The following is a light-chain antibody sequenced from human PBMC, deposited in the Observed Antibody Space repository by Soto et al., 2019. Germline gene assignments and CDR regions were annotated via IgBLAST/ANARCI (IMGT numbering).Light chain of an antibody. CDR1: SSDVGGYNY. CDR3: SSYTSSSTRV. V-gene: IGLV2-14*03. J-gene: IGLJ2*01. CDR2: DVR. Sequence: QAVVTQPASVSGSPGQSITISCTGTSSDVGGYNYVSWYQQHPGKAPKLMIYDVRNRPSGVSNRFSGSKSGNTASLTISGLQAEDEADYYCSSYTSSSTRVFGGGTKLTVL.